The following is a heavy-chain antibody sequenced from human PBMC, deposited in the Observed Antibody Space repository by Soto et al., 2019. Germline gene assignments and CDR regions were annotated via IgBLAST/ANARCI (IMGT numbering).Heavy chain of an antibody. J-gene: IGHJ6*02. CDR2: ISSSSSTI. CDR3: ARDGDFWSGPRYGMDV. V-gene: IGHV3-48*02. Sequence: GGSLRLSCAASGFTFSSYSMNWVRQAPGKGLEWVSYISSSSSTIYYADSVKGRFTISRDNAKNSLYLQMNSLRDEDTAVYYCARDGDFWSGPRYGMDVWGQGTTVTVSS. CDR1: GFTFSSYS. D-gene: IGHD3-3*01.